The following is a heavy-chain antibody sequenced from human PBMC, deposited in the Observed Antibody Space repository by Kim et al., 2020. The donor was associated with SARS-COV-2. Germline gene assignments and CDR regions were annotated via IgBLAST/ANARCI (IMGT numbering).Heavy chain of an antibody. D-gene: IGHD5-12*01. CDR1: GFIFSNYA. J-gene: IGHJ4*02. Sequence: GGSLRLSCAVSGFIFSNYAMSWVRQAPGKGLEWVSAVTDNGGTTSYADSVKGRFTISRDNSKNPLYLQMNSLRAEDTAVYYCAKDRQSVGTIYAECDYWGQGTLVTVSS. CDR2: VTDNGGTT. V-gene: IGHV3-23*01. CDR3: AKDRQSVGTIYAECDY.